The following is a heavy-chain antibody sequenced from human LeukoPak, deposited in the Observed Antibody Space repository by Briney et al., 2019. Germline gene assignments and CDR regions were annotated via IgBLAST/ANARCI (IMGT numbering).Heavy chain of an antibody. CDR2: INPNSGGT. V-gene: IGHV1-2*02. CDR3: ARDGDPYYYYYMDV. CDR1: GYTFTGYY. D-gene: IGHD3-3*01. Sequence: ASVKVSCKASGYTFTGYYMHWVRQAPGQGLEWMGWINPNSGGTNYAQKFQGRVTMTRDTSISTAYMELSRLRSDDTAVYYCARDGDPYYYYYMDVWGKGTTVTVSS. J-gene: IGHJ6*03.